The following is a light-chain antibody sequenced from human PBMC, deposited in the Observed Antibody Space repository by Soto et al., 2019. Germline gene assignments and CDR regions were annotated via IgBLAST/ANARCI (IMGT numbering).Light chain of an antibody. J-gene: IGKJ1*01. CDR3: QQYSAAPRT. CDR2: SAS. V-gene: IGKV3-20*01. Sequence: EVVLTQSPGTLSLSPGERATLSCRASRTVDGNYLAWYHQKPGQPPSLLIHSASTRAPGIPDRFSASGAGKDFTLTISRLEPEDSAVYYCQQYSAAPRTFGPGTKVEIK. CDR1: RTVDGNY.